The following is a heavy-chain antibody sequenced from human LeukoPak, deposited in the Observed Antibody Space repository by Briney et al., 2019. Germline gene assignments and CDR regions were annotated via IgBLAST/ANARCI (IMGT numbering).Heavy chain of an antibody. D-gene: IGHD5-24*01. CDR3: AKVQEMATILPPFHY. CDR1: GFTFSSYA. J-gene: IGHJ4*02. Sequence: GGSLRLSCAASGFTFSSYAMRWVRQAPGKGLQWVSAIRGNDDTIYYADSVKGRFTISSDNSKNTMYMQMNSLRAEDTAVYYCAKVQEMATILPPFHYWGQGTLVTVSS. CDR2: IRGNDDTI. V-gene: IGHV3-23*01.